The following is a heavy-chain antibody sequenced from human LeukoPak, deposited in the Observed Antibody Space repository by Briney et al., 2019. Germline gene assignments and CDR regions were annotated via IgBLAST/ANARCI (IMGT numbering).Heavy chain of an antibody. CDR2: INHSGSA. CDR1: GGSFSGYY. CDR3: ARWSPGDYDILTGYYRAYYFDY. D-gene: IGHD3-9*01. V-gene: IGHV4-34*01. Sequence: SETLSLTCAVYGGSFSGYYWSWIRQPPGKGLEWIGEINHSGSANYNPSLKSRVTISVDTSKNQFSLKLSSVTAADTAVYYCARWSPGDYDILTGYYRAYYFDYWGQGTLVTVSS. J-gene: IGHJ4*02.